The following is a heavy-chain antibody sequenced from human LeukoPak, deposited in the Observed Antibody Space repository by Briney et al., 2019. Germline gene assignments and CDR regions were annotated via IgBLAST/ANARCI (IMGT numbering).Heavy chain of an antibody. J-gene: IGHJ5*02. Sequence: ASAKVSCKASGYTFTSYGINWVRQAPGQGLEWMAWISVYTNYTNYAQKFQDRVTMTTDTSTSTAYMELRSLRSDDTAVYYCARDPTPTMYGDNNWFDPWGQGTLVIVSS. D-gene: IGHD2-21*02. CDR1: GYTFTSYG. V-gene: IGHV1-18*04. CDR2: ISVYTNYT. CDR3: ARDPTPTMYGDNNWFDP.